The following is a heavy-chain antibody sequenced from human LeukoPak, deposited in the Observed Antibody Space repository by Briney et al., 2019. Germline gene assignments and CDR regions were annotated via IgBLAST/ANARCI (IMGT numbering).Heavy chain of an antibody. CDR1: GFTFSIYG. CDR2: MSGSGGST. Sequence: PGGSLRLSCAASGFTFSIYGMSWVRQAPGRGLEWVSAMSGSGGSTYYADSVKGRFTISRDNAKNSLYLQMNSLRAEDTAVYYCARDHHRRLYDSQARDTFDFWGQGTMVTVSS. CDR3: ARDHHRRLYDSQARDTFDF. V-gene: IGHV3-23*01. D-gene: IGHD3-22*01. J-gene: IGHJ3*01.